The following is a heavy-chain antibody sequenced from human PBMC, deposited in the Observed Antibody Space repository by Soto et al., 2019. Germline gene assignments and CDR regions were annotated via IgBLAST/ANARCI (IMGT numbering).Heavy chain of an antibody. CDR3: ARSIVVVPAATKYYYYGMDV. CDR2: IYPGDSDT. J-gene: IGHJ6*02. V-gene: IGHV5-51*01. D-gene: IGHD2-2*01. Sequence: SLKISCKGSGYSFTSYWIGWVRQMPGKGLEWMGIIYPGDSDTRYSPSFQGQVTISADKSISTAYLQWSSLKASDTAMYYCARSIVVVPAATKYYYYGMDVWGQGTTVTVSS. CDR1: GYSFTSYW.